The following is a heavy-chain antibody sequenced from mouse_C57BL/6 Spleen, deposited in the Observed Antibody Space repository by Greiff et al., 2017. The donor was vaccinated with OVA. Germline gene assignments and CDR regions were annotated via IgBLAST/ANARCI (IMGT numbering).Heavy chain of an antibody. CDR2: IYPGDGDT. CDR3: ARGDYYGSSGY. V-gene: IGHV1-82*01. CDR1: GYAFSSSW. D-gene: IGHD1-1*01. J-gene: IGHJ4*01. Sequence: VQLQQSGPELVKPGASVKISCKASGYAFSSSWMNWVKQRPGQGLEWIGRIYPGDGDTNYNGKFKGKATLTADKSSSTAYMQLSSLTSEDSAVYFCARGDYYGSSGYWGQGTSVTVSS.